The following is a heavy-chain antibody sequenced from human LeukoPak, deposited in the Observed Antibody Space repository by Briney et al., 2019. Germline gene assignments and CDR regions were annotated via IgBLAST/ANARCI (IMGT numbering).Heavy chain of an antibody. D-gene: IGHD3-22*01. V-gene: IGHV4-34*01. CDR2: INHSGST. Sequence: SETLSLTCAVYGGSFSGYYWSWIRQPPGKGLEWIGEINHSGSTNYNPSLKSRVTISVDTSKNQFSLKLGSVTAADTAVYYCARGLGVVRYYYYYGMDVWGQGTTVTVSS. CDR3: ARGLGVVRYYYYYGMDV. CDR1: GGSFSGYY. J-gene: IGHJ6*02.